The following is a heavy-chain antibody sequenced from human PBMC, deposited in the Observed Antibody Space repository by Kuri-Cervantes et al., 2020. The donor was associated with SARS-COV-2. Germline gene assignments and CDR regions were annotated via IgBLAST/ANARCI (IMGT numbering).Heavy chain of an antibody. CDR2: VGGYNGHT. Sequence: ASVKVSCKASGYTFTSSGISWVRQAPGQGLEWMGWVGGYNGHTNYAQKLQGRVTMTTDTSTTTAYMELRSLRSDDTAVFYCVRDGYGDYVDYWGQGTLVTVSS. CDR1: GYTFTSSG. D-gene: IGHD2-21*01. V-gene: IGHV1-18*04. CDR3: VRDGYGDYVDY. J-gene: IGHJ4*02.